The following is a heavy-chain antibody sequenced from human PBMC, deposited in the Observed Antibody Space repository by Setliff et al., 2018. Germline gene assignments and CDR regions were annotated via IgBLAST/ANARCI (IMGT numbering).Heavy chain of an antibody. CDR1: GGSFSGYY. CDR2: INHSGST. V-gene: IGHV4-34*01. Sequence: SETLSLTCAVYGGSFSGYYWSWIRQPPGKGLEWIGEINHSGSTNYNPSLKSRVTISVDTSKNQFSLKLSSVTAADTAVYYCARVSIAARPWRYYFFYYMDVWGKGTTVTVS. D-gene: IGHD6-6*01. CDR3: ARVSIAARPWRYYFFYYMDV. J-gene: IGHJ6*03.